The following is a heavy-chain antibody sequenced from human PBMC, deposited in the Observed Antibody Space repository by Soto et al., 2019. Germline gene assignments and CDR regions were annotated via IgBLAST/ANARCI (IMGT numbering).Heavy chain of an antibody. Sequence: GGSLRLSCAASGFTFSSYAMSWVRQAPGKGLEWVSAISGSGGSTYYADSVKGRFTISRDNSKNTLYLQMNSLRAEDTAVYYCAKDASYYDFWSGYYNHGMGVWGQGTTVTVS. CDR3: AKDASYYDFWSGYYNHGMGV. CDR2: ISGSGGST. J-gene: IGHJ6*02. V-gene: IGHV3-23*01. D-gene: IGHD3-3*01. CDR1: GFTFSSYA.